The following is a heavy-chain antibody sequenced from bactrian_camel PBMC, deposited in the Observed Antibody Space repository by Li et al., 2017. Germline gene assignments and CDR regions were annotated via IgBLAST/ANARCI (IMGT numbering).Heavy chain of an antibody. CDR2: IDSDGST. Sequence: HVQLVESGGGLVQAGGSLRLSCGSSSGHTGRMYCMGWFRQVPWKEREGVAAIDSDGSTNYTDSVKGRFSVSVDNAKNTLYLQMNSPKPEDTAMYYCALDICDADYSEYATTTGEGTQVTVS. CDR1: GHTGRMYC. V-gene: IGHV3S57*01. J-gene: IGHJ4*01. D-gene: IGHD4*01.